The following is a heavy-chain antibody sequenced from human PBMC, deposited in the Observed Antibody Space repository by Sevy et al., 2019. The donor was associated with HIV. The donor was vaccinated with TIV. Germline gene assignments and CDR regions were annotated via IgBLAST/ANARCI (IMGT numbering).Heavy chain of an antibody. J-gene: IGHJ4*02. CDR2: ISGSAGTT. CDR1: GFTFSNYA. D-gene: IGHD3-16*02. Sequence: GGYLRLSCAASGFTFSNYAMSWVRQPPGKGLEWVSGISGSAGTTKYADSVKGRFTISRDNSKNTLFLQMNSLRAEDTAVYYCARGYRSSPSTWSDYWGQGTLVTVSS. CDR3: ARGYRSSPSTWSDY. V-gene: IGHV3-23*01.